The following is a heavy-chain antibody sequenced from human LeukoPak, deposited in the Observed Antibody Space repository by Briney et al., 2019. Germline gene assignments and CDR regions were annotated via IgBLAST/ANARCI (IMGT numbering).Heavy chain of an antibody. CDR1: GFTFSNDW. CDR3: ATDYYGYFDH. Sequence: GGSLRLSCAASGFTFSNDWMNWVRQAPGKGLEWVANVKQDGSEKYCVGSVKGRFTISRDNAKNSLYLEMNSLRAEDTAVYYCATDYYGYFDHWGQGALVTVSS. J-gene: IGHJ4*02. V-gene: IGHV3-7*03. CDR2: VKQDGSEK. D-gene: IGHD3-10*01.